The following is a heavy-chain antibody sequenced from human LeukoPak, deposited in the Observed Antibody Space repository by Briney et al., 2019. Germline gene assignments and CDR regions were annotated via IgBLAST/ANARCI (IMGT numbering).Heavy chain of an antibody. V-gene: IGHV3-48*03. Sequence: PGGSLRLSCAASGFTFSSYEMNWVRQAPGKGLEWVSYISSSGSTIYYADSVKGRFTISRDNAKNSLYLQMNSLRAEDTAVYYCAGVGGSGSYYNSWFDPLGPGNPGHRLL. CDR3: AGVGGSGSYYNSWFDP. CDR2: ISSSGSTI. CDR1: GFTFSSYE. D-gene: IGHD3-10*01. J-gene: IGHJ5*02.